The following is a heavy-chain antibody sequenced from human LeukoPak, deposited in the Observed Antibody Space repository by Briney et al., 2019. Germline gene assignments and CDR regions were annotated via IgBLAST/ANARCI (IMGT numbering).Heavy chain of an antibody. Sequence: GGSLRLSCAASGFTFSSYSMNWVRQAPGKGLEWVSSISSSSSYIYYADSVKGRFTISRDNAKNSLYLQMNSLRAEDTAVYYCAKGGWYGYYFDYWGQGTLVTVSS. CDR3: AKGGWYGYYFDY. CDR1: GFTFSSYS. J-gene: IGHJ4*02. V-gene: IGHV3-21*01. D-gene: IGHD6-19*01. CDR2: ISSSSSYI.